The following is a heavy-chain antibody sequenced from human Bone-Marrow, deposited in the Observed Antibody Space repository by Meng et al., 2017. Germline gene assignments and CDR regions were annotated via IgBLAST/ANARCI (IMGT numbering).Heavy chain of an antibody. CDR2: INPNSGGT. CDR3: AREGYVWGSYRGKYYFDY. Sequence: ASVKVSCKASGYTFTGYYIHWVRQAPGQGLEWMGRINPNSGGTNYAQKFQGRVTMTRDTSISTAYMELSRLRSDDTAVYYCAREGYVWGSYRGKYYFDYWGQGTLVTVSS. J-gene: IGHJ4*02. D-gene: IGHD3-16*02. V-gene: IGHV1-2*06. CDR1: GYTFTGYY.